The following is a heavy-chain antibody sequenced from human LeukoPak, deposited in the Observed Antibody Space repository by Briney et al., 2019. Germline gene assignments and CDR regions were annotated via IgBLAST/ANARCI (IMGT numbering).Heavy chain of an antibody. CDR1: NGSISSGSYY. CDR2: IYYSGST. D-gene: IGHD6-19*01. CDR3: ARDPAVAGIGY. V-gene: IGHV4-39*07. J-gene: IGHJ4*02. Sequence: SETLSLTCTVSNGSISSGSYYWGWIRQPPGKGLEWIGSIYYSGSTYYNPSLKSRVTISVDTSKNQFSLKLSSVTAADTAVYYCARDPAVAGIGYWGQGTLVTVSS.